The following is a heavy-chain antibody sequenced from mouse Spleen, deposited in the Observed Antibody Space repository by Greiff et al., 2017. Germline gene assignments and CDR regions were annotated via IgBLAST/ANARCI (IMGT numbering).Heavy chain of an antibody. V-gene: IGHV14-4*01. J-gene: IGHJ4*01. CDR3: TTVGTTVPPYYAMDY. Sequence: EVKLQESGAELVRPGASVKLSCTASGFNIKDDYMHWVKQRPEQGLEWIGWIDPENGDTEYASKFQGKATITADTSSNTAYLQLSSLTSEDTAVYYCTTVGTTVPPYYAMDYWGQGTSVTVSS. D-gene: IGHD1-1*01. CDR2: IDPENGDT. CDR1: GFNIKDDY.